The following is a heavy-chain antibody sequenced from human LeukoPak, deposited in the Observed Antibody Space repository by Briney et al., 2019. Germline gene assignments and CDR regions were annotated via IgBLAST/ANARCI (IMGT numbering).Heavy chain of an antibody. CDR3: VCQAAGTDFYFDY. J-gene: IGHJ4*02. CDR1: GFTFDDYA. Sequence: GGSLRLFCAASGFTFDDYAMHWVRQAPGKGVEWVSLISWDGGSTYYADSVKGRFTISRDNSKNSLYLQMNSLRAEDTALYYCVCQAAGTDFYFDYWGQGALVTVSS. CDR2: ISWDGGST. D-gene: IGHD6-13*01. V-gene: IGHV3-43D*04.